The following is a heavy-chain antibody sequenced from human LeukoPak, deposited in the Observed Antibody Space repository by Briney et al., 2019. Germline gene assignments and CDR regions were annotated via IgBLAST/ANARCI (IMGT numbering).Heavy chain of an antibody. Sequence: GGSLRLSCAASGFTVSSNYMSWVRQAPGKGLEWVSVIYSGGSTYYADCVKGRFTISRDNAKNSVSLQMKSVRAEDTAVYYCARIGGISLGYFNYWREGALVTDSS. D-gene: IGHD3-16*01. V-gene: IGHV3-53*01. J-gene: IGHJ4*02. CDR2: IYSGGST. CDR3: ARIGGISLGYFNY. CDR1: GFTVSSNY.